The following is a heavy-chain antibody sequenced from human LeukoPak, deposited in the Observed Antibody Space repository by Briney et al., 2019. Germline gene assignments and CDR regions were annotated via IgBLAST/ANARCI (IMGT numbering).Heavy chain of an antibody. CDR1: GFTFSSYG. J-gene: IGHJ4*02. CDR3: ARDRYSNYRD. V-gene: IGHV3-21*01. CDR2: ISSSSSYI. D-gene: IGHD4-11*01. Sequence: PGGSLRLSCAASGFTFSSYGMHWVRQAPGKGLEWVSSISSSSSYIYYADSVKGRFTISRDNAKNSLYLQMNSLRAEDTAVYYCARDRYSNYRDWGQGTLVTVSS.